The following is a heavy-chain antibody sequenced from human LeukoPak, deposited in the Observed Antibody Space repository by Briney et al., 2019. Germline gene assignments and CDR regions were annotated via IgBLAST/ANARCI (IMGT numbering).Heavy chain of an antibody. D-gene: IGHD2-21*02. CDR3: ARGVVTATSQVNWFDP. Sequence: ASVKVSCKASGYTFTGYYMHWVRQAPGQGLEWMGWINPNSGGTNYAQKFQGRVTMTRDTSISTAYMELSRLRSGDTAVYYCARGVVTATSQVNWFDPWGQGTLVTVSS. J-gene: IGHJ5*02. CDR1: GYTFTGYY. CDR2: INPNSGGT. V-gene: IGHV1-2*02.